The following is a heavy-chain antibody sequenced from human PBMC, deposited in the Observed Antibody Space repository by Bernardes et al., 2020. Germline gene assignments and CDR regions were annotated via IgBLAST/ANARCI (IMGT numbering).Heavy chain of an antibody. Sequence: GGSLRLSCAASGFTFSSYWMHWVRQAPGKGLVWVSRINSDGSSTSYADSVKGRFTISRDNAKNTLYLQMNSLRAEDTAVYYCARDLLPLYYYDSSGYYPLDYWGQGTLVTVSS. V-gene: IGHV3-74*01. J-gene: IGHJ4*02. CDR3: ARDLLPLYYYDSSGYYPLDY. D-gene: IGHD3-22*01. CDR2: INSDGSST. CDR1: GFTFSSYW.